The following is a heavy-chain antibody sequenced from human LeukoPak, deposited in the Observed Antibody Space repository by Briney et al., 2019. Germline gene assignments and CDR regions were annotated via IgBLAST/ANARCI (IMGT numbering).Heavy chain of an antibody. J-gene: IGHJ4*02. Sequence: GGSLRLSCAASGFTFRNYAMSWVRQAPGKGLEWVSVITESGGTTFYADSVKGRFTISRDNSKNTLYLQMNSLSAEDSAIYYCAKLWRGSYPRYFDYWGQGALVTVSS. D-gene: IGHD1-26*01. V-gene: IGHV3-23*01. CDR3: AKLWRGSYPRYFDY. CDR2: ITESGGTT. CDR1: GFTFRNYA.